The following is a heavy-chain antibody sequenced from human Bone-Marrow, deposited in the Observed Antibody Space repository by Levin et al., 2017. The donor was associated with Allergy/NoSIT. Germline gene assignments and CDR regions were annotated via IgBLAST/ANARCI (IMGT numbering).Heavy chain of an antibody. J-gene: IGHJ4*02. CDR2: ISSSGSTT. Sequence: GGSLRLSCAASAFTFNTYTMNWVRQAPGKGLEWVSAISSSGSTTYYADSVKGRFTISRDNSKNTLYLQMNSLKVEDTAVYYCAKDGPRITFLPGGDFDCWGQGTLVTVSS. CDR3: AKDGPRITFLPGGDFDC. D-gene: IGHD3-16*01. CDR1: AFTFNTYT. V-gene: IGHV3-23*01.